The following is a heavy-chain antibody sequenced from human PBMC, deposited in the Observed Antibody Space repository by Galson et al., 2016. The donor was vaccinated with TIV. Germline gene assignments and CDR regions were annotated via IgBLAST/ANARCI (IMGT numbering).Heavy chain of an antibody. Sequence: ETLSLTCTVSGGSVSSSTYFWAWVRQPPGEGLEWIGTAYYDGTTYTNPSLKSPVTLSVDLSKNQISLKLSSVTAADTAIYFCARHGPWSFYFDFWGQGTLVTVSS. D-gene: IGHD3-16*02. V-gene: IGHV4-39*01. CDR3: ARHGPWSFYFDF. CDR1: GGSVSSSTYF. CDR2: AYYDGTT. J-gene: IGHJ4*02.